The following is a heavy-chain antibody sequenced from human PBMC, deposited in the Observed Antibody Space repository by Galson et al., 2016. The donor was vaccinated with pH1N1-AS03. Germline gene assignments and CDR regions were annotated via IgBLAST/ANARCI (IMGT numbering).Heavy chain of an antibody. D-gene: IGHD2/OR15-2a*01. Sequence: SLRLSCAASGFTFSGYAMNWVRQAPGKGLEWVSGVSTNGRRTFHADSVKGRFTISGDNSKNTLYLQMNSLRVEDAAVYYCAKGGIYNREGLGGSWGQGTLVAVSS. CDR3: AKGGIYNREGLGGS. CDR2: VSTNGRRT. CDR1: GFTFSGYA. V-gene: IGHV3-23*01. J-gene: IGHJ5*02.